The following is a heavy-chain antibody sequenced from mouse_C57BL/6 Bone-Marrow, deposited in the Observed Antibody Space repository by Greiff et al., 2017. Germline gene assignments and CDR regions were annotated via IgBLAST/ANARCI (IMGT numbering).Heavy chain of an antibody. J-gene: IGHJ4*01. D-gene: IGHD1-1*01. CDR1: GFTFSSYA. V-gene: IGHV5-9-1*02. Sequence: EVKVVESGEGLVKPGGSLKLSCAASGFTFSSYAMSWVRQTPEKRLEWVAYIGSGGDYIYYADTVKGRFTISRDNARNTLYLQMSSLKSEDTAMYYCTRGYGSSLYAMDYWGQGTSVTVSS. CDR3: TRGYGSSLYAMDY. CDR2: IGSGGDYI.